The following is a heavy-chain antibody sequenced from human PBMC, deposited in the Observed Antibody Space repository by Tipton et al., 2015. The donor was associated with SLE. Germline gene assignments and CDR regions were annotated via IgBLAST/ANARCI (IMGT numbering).Heavy chain of an antibody. V-gene: IGHV4-34*01. CDR3: ARPWELEAFDI. D-gene: IGHD1-26*01. J-gene: IGHJ3*02. CDR2: INYSGST. CDR1: GGSFSGYY. Sequence: TLSLTCAVYGGSFSGYYWSWIRQPPGKGPEWIGEINYSGSTYYNPSLKSRVTISVDTSKNQFSLKLSSVTAADTAVYYCARPWELEAFDIWGQGTMVTVSS.